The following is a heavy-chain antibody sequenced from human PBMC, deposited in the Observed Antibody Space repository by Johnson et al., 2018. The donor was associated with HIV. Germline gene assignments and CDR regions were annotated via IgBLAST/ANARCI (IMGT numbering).Heavy chain of an antibody. CDR1: GFTVSSNY. D-gene: IGHD4-17*01. Sequence: VQLVESGGGLVQPGGSLRVSCAASGFTVSSNYMSWVRQAPGKGLEWVSVIYSGGSTYYADSVKGRFTISRDNSKNTLYLQMNSLRAEDTAVYYCATGSPTVTTNAFDIWGQGTMVTVSS. CDR3: ATGSPTVTTNAFDI. CDR2: IYSGGST. V-gene: IGHV3-66*01. J-gene: IGHJ3*02.